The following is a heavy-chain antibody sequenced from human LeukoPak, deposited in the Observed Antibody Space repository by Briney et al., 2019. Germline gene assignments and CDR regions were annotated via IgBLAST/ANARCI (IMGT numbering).Heavy chain of an antibody. CDR1: GFTFDDYA. CDR2: ISWNSGSI. CDR3: AKGSSMDYFDY. D-gene: IGHD6-13*01. Sequence: GGSLRLSCAASGFTFDDYAMHWVRQAPGKGLEWVSGISWNSGSIGYADSVKGRFTISRDNAKNSPYLQMNSLRAEDMALYYCAKGSSMDYFDYWGQGTLVTVSS. J-gene: IGHJ4*02. V-gene: IGHV3-9*03.